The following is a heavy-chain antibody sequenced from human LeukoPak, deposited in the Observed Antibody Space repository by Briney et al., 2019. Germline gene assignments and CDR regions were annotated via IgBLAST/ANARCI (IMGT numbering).Heavy chain of an antibody. Sequence: GGSLRLSCAASGFTFSSYSMNWVRQAPGKGLEWVSSISSSSSTIYYADSVKGRFTISRDNAKNSLYLQMNSLRAEDTAVYYCARVRFSWGEAFDIWGQGTMVTVSS. CDR2: ISSSSSTI. J-gene: IGHJ3*02. V-gene: IGHV3-48*01. D-gene: IGHD3-16*01. CDR1: GFTFSSYS. CDR3: ARVRFSWGEAFDI.